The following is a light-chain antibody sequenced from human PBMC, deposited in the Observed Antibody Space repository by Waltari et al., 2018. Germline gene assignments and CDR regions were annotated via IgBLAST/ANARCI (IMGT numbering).Light chain of an antibody. J-gene: IGLJ1*01. CDR1: TLGDNY. CDR3: QAWDSSIYV. Sequence: SYELTQPPPVSVSPAQTPRHTCSGDTLGDNYACWLQQKLGQPPGLVIYQDSKRPSGIPERFSGSNSGNTATLTISGTQAMDEADYYCQAWDSSIYVFGTGTKVTVL. V-gene: IGLV3-1*01. CDR2: QDS.